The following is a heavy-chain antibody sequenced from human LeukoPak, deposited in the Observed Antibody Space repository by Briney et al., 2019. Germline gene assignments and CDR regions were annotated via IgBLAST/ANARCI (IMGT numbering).Heavy chain of an antibody. CDR2: IYYSGNT. CDR1: GGSISSSSYY. D-gene: IGHD3-22*01. CDR3: ARESYYDSSGYSHDAFDI. Sequence: KPSETLSLTCTVSGGSISSSSYYWAWIRQPPGKGLEWIGSIYYSGNTYYNVSLKSRVTIALDTSKNQFSLKLNSVTAADTAVYYCARESYYDSSGYSHDAFDIWGQGAMVTVSS. V-gene: IGHV4-39*07. J-gene: IGHJ3*02.